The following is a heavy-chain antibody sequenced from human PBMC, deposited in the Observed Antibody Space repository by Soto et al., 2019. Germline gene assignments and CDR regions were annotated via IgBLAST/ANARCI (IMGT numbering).Heavy chain of an antibody. CDR1: GGSFSGYY. V-gene: IGHV4-34*01. CDR2: INYSGNT. CDR3: ARGYCSSTSCYEFDY. D-gene: IGHD2-2*01. J-gene: IGHJ4*02. Sequence: SETLSLTCAVYGGSFSGYYWSYIRQPPGKGLEWIGEINYSGNTNYSPSLKSRVTISVDTSKKQFSLKLTSVTAADTAMYYCARGYCSSTSCYEFDYWGQGTLVTVSS.